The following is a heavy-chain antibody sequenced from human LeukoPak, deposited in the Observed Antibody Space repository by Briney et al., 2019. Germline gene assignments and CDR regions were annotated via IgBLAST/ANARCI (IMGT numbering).Heavy chain of an antibody. CDR3: ARSEAVGATTYYFDY. D-gene: IGHD1-26*01. V-gene: IGHV4-38-2*02. Sequence: SETLSLTCTVSGYSISSGYYWGWIRQPPGQGLEWIGSIYHSGSTYYNPSLKSRVTISVDTSKNQFSLKLSSVTAADTAVYYCARSEAVGATTYYFDYWGQGTLVTVSS. CDR2: IYHSGST. CDR1: GYSISSGYY. J-gene: IGHJ4*02.